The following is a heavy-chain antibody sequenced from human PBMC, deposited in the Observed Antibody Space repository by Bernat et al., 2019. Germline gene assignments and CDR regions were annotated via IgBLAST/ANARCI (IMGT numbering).Heavy chain of an antibody. V-gene: IGHV3-30*02. Sequence: QVHLVESGGGVVQPGGSLRLSCAASGFTFSSFGMHWVRQAPGKGLEWVALIRYDGSKKYYADSVKGQVTISRDNSMNMLYLQMNSLRAEDTAVYYCAKSVYSSDNYGMDVWGQGTTVTVSS. CDR1: GFTFSSFG. D-gene: IGHD6-19*01. CDR2: IRYDGSKK. CDR3: AKSVYSSDNYGMDV. J-gene: IGHJ6*02.